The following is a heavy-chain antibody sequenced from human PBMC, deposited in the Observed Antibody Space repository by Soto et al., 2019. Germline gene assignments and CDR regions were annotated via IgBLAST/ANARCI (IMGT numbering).Heavy chain of an antibody. Sequence: QVQLVESGGGVVQPGRSLRLSCAASGFTFSSYGMHWVRQAPGKGLEWVAVIWYDGSNKYYADTVKGRFTISRDNSKNTLYLQMNCLRAEDTAVYYCARVWDASDAFDIWGQGTMVTVSS. CDR3: ARVWDASDAFDI. J-gene: IGHJ3*02. CDR2: IWYDGSNK. V-gene: IGHV3-33*01. CDR1: GFTFSSYG. D-gene: IGHD1-26*01.